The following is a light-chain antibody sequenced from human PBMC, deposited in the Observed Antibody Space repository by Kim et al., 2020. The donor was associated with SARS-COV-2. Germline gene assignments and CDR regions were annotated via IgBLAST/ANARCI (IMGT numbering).Light chain of an antibody. J-gene: IGKJ1*01. Sequence: DIQITHSPSSLSASVGDRVTITCRASQGISNYLAWYQQKPGKVPKLLIYAASTLQSGVPSRFSGSGSGTDFTLTISSLQPEDVATYYCQKYNSALYTFGQGTKLEIK. CDR1: QGISNY. CDR2: AAS. CDR3: QKYNSALYT. V-gene: IGKV1-27*01.